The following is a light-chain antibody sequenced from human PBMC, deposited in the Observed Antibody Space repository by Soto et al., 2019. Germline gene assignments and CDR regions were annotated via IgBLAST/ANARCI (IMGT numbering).Light chain of an antibody. CDR2: KAS. Sequence: DIQMTQSPSTLSASVGDRVTITCRASQSISSWLAWYQQKPGKAPKLLMYKASSLESGVPSRFSGSGFATEFTLTISSLQPDDFATYYCQQYNSYPWTFGQGTKVDIK. CDR1: QSISSW. V-gene: IGKV1-5*03. J-gene: IGKJ1*01. CDR3: QQYNSYPWT.